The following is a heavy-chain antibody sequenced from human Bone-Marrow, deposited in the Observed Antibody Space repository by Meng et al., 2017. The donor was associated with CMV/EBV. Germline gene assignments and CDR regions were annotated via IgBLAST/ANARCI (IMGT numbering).Heavy chain of an antibody. CDR3: ARGKGKMDRREAFDI. D-gene: IGHD2-2*03. CDR1: GGTFSSYA. J-gene: IGHJ3*02. CDR2: IIPIFGTA. Sequence: SVKVSCKASGGTFSSYAISWVRQAPGQGLEWMGGIIPIFGTANYAQKFQGRVTITTDESTSTAYMELSSLRSEDTAVYYCARGKGKMDRREAFDIWGQGTMVTVSS. V-gene: IGHV1-69*05.